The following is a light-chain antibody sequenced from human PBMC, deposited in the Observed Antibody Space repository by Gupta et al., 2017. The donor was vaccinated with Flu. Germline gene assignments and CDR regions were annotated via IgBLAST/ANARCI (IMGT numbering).Light chain of an antibody. Sequence: DIQMTQSPSTVSASVGDRVCITCRASQSISDWLAWYQQKPGKAPNLLIYKASSVESGVPSRFSGSGSGTEFTLTISSLQPDDFATYYCQQDNNFPWTFGQGTKVEIK. CDR3: QQDNNFPWT. CDR2: KAS. V-gene: IGKV1-5*03. J-gene: IGKJ1*01. CDR1: QSISDW.